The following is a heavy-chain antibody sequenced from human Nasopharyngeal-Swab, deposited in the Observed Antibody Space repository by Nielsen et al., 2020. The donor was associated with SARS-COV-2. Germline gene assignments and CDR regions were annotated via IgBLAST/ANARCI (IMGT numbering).Heavy chain of an antibody. Sequence: GGSLRLSCAASGFTFDDYAMHWVRQAPGKGLEWVSGISWNSGSIGYADSVKGRFTISRDNSKNTLYLQMNSLRAEDTAVYYCARGGLDSSSWYGYYFDYWGQGTLVTVSS. V-gene: IGHV3-9*01. CDR2: ISWNSGSI. J-gene: IGHJ4*02. CDR1: GFTFDDYA. D-gene: IGHD6-13*01. CDR3: ARGGLDSSSWYGYYFDY.